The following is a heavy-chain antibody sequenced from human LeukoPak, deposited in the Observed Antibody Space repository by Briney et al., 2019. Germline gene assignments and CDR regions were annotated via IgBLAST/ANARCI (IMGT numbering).Heavy chain of an antibody. Sequence: GGSLRLSCAASGFTFSSYGMHWVRQAPGKGLEWVSAISGSSGTTYYAASVKGRFTISRDSSKSTLYLQMNSLRAEDTAKYYCAKGYNGYDYAFDIWGQGTMVTVSS. CDR1: GFTFSSYG. CDR2: ISGSSGTT. CDR3: AKGYNGYDYAFDI. V-gene: IGHV3-23*01. J-gene: IGHJ3*02. D-gene: IGHD5-12*01.